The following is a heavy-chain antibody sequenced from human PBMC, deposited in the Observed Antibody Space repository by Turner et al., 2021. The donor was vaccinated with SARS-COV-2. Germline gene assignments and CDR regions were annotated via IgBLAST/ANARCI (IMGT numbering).Heavy chain of an antibody. Sequence: QLQLQESGPSLVTPSETVSLTCTVSGGSISSSTYYWGWIRQPPGKGLEWIGTIYYSGSTYYNPSLKSRVTISVDTSKNQFSLKLSSVTAADTAVYYCARSYSGYESDDAFDIWGQGTMVTVSS. D-gene: IGHD5-12*01. V-gene: IGHV4-39*01. CDR3: ARSYSGYESDDAFDI. J-gene: IGHJ3*02. CDR1: GGSISSSTYY. CDR2: IYYSGST.